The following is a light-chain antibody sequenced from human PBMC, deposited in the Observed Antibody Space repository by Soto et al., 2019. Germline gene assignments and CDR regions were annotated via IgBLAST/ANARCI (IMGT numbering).Light chain of an antibody. J-gene: IGKJ1*01. CDR2: GAS. Sequence: EIVMTQSPATLSVSPGERATLSCRASQSVSSNLAWYQQKPGQAPRLLIYGASTRATGIPTMFSVSGCCTQFTLVIISQQTAEFAVYVDQKYNTGALTFGQETRVDIK. V-gene: IGKV3-15*01. CDR1: QSVSSN. CDR3: QKYNTGALT.